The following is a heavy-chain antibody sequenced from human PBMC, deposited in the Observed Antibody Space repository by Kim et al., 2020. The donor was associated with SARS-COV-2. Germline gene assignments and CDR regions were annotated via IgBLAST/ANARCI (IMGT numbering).Heavy chain of an antibody. CDR2: ISDNGNSP. Sequence: GGSLRLSCAASGFTFSSHAMTWVRQVSGKGLEWVSAISDNGNSPFYVDSVKGRFTISRDNSRNTLFLQMDSLRAEDTAIYFCARAPYGSIYYYYSLDVWG. V-gene: IGHV3-23*01. CDR3: ARAPYGSIYYYYSLDV. J-gene: IGHJ6*01. CDR1: GFTFSSHA. D-gene: IGHD3-10*01.